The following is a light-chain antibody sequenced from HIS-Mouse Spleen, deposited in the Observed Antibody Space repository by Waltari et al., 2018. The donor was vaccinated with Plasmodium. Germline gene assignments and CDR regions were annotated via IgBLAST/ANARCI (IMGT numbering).Light chain of an antibody. CDR2: AAS. CDR3: QQLNSYPLFT. Sequence: DIQLTQSPSFLSASVGDRVTITCRASQGISSYLAWYPQKPGKAPKLLIYAASTLQSGVPSRFSGSGSGTEFTLTISSLQPEDFATYYCQQLNSYPLFTFGPGTKVDIK. J-gene: IGKJ3*01. CDR1: QGISSY. V-gene: IGKV1-9*01.